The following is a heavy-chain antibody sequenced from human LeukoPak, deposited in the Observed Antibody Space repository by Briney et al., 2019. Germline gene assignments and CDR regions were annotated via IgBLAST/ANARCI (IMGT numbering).Heavy chain of an antibody. D-gene: IGHD3-3*01. V-gene: IGHV3-33*01. CDR2: IWYDGSNK. J-gene: IGHJ4*02. Sequence: GGSLRLSCAASGFTFSSYGMHWVRQAPGKGLEWVAVIWYDGSNKYYADSVKGRFTISRDNSKNTLYLQMNSLRAEDTAVYYCAASYDFWSGSTSFDYWGQGTLVTVPS. CDR1: GFTFSSYG. CDR3: AASYDFWSGSTSFDY.